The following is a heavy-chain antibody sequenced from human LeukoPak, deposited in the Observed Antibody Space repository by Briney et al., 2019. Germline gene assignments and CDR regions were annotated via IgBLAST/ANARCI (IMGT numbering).Heavy chain of an antibody. D-gene: IGHD6-13*01. Sequence: SETLSLTCAVSGGSFSGYYWTWIRQPPGKGLEWIGEINHSGSANYNPSLMSRVTISLDTSKNHFSLNLSSVTAADTAVYYCARLGSSWYNWFDPWGQGTLVTVSS. CDR2: INHSGSA. J-gene: IGHJ5*02. V-gene: IGHV4-34*01. CDR3: ARLGSSWYNWFDP. CDR1: GGSFSGYY.